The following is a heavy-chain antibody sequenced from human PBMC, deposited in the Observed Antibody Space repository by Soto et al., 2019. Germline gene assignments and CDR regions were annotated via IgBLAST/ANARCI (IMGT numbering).Heavy chain of an antibody. J-gene: IGHJ4*02. CDR2: ISGSGGST. Sequence: PGGSLRLSCAASGFTFSSSAMSWVRQAPGKGLEWVSAISGSGGSTYYADSVKGRFTISRDNSKNTLYLQMNSLRAEDTAVYYCAKDYYYGSPRLNDYWGQGTLVTVSS. D-gene: IGHD3-10*01. V-gene: IGHV3-23*01. CDR3: AKDYYYGSPRLNDY. CDR1: GFTFSSSA.